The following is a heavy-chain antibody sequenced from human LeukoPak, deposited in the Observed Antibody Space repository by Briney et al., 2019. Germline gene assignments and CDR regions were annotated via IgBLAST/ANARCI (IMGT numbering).Heavy chain of an antibody. D-gene: IGHD2/OR15-2a*01. Sequence: PGGSLRLSCAASGFIFSSHGMNWVRQAPGKGLEWVAVISYDGSNKYYADSVKGRFTISRDNSKNTLYLQMNSLRAEDTALYYCAKDVSRSGSTLNYWGQGTLVTVSS. V-gene: IGHV3-30*18. J-gene: IGHJ4*02. CDR3: AKDVSRSGSTLNY. CDR2: ISYDGSNK. CDR1: GFIFSSHG.